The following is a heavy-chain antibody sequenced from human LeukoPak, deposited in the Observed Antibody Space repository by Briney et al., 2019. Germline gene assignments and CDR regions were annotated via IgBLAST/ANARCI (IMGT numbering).Heavy chain of an antibody. CDR1: GFTFSNYW. Sequence: GGSLRLSCEASGFTFSNYWMSWVRQAPGKGLEWVANISSDGSAAFYVDSVKGRVTISRDNAKNSLYLQMFSLRAEDTAVYYCARSVDYWGQGTLVTVSS. CDR2: ISSDGSAA. V-gene: IGHV3-7*01. CDR3: ARSVDY. J-gene: IGHJ4*02.